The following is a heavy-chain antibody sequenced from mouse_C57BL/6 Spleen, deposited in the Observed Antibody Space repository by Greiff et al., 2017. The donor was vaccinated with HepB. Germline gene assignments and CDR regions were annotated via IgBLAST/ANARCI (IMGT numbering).Heavy chain of an antibody. Sequence: VQLQQSGAELVRPGASVTLSCKASGYTFTDYEMHWVKQTPVHGLEWIGAIDPETGGTAYNQKFKGKAILTADKSSSTAYMELRSLTSEDSAVYYCTRYYYSNYGYFDYWGQGTTLTVSS. V-gene: IGHV1-15*01. D-gene: IGHD2-5*01. CDR1: GYTFTDYE. J-gene: IGHJ2*01. CDR3: TRYYYSNYGYFDY. CDR2: IDPETGGT.